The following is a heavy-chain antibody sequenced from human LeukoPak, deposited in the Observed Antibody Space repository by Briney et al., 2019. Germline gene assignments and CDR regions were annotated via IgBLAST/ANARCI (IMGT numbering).Heavy chain of an antibody. J-gene: IGHJ6*02. D-gene: IGHD2-15*01. CDR3: ARDPYCSGGTCYPAPYYGLDV. Sequence: PGRSLRLSCAASGFTFDDYAMHWVRQAPGKGLEWVSGISWNSGSIGYADSVKGRFTISRDNSKNTLYLQMNSLRAEDTAVYFCARDPYCSGGTCYPAPYYGLDVWGQGTTVTVSS. CDR1: GFTFDDYA. V-gene: IGHV3-9*01. CDR2: ISWNSGSI.